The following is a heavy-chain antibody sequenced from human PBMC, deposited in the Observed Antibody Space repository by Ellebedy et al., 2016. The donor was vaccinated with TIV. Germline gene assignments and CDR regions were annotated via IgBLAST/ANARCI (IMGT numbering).Heavy chain of an antibody. J-gene: IGHJ6*02. CDR2: INPNSGGT. D-gene: IGHD2-15*01. V-gene: IGHV1-2*02. CDR1: GYTFTGYY. Sequence: ASVKVSCXASGYTFTGYYMHWVRQAPGQGLEWMGWINPNSGGTNYAQKFQGRVTMTRDTSISTAYMELSRLRSDDTAVYYCARSLVAAKYYYGMDVWGQGTTVTVSS. CDR3: ARSLVAAKYYYGMDV.